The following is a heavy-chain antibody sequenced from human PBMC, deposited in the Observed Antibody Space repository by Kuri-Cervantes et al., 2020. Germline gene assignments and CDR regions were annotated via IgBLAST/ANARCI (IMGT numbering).Heavy chain of an antibody. D-gene: IGHD1-26*01. CDR3: ANPLRGELRSGFDY. J-gene: IGHJ4*02. Sequence: GGSLRLSCAVSGFTFRHYAMSWVRQAPGKGLEWVSAISGSGGSTYYADSVKGRFTISRDNSKNTLYLQMNSLRAEDTAVYYCANPLRGELRSGFDYWGQGTLVTVSS. V-gene: IGHV3-23*01. CDR2: ISGSGGST. CDR1: GFTFRHYA.